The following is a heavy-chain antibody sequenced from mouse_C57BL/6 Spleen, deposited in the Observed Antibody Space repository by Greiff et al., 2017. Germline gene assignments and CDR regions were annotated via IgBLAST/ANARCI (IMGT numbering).Heavy chain of an antibody. CDR1: GYTFTSYW. CDR3: ARAVVAHYPYAMDY. V-gene: IGHV1-52*01. D-gene: IGHD1-1*01. J-gene: IGHJ4*01. CDR2: IDPSDSET. Sequence: QVQLKQPGAELVRPGSSVKMSCKASGYTFTSYWMHWVKQRPIQGLEWIGNIDPSDSETHYNQKFKDKATLTVDKSSSTAYMQLSSLTSEDSAVYYCARAVVAHYPYAMDYWGQGTSVTVSS.